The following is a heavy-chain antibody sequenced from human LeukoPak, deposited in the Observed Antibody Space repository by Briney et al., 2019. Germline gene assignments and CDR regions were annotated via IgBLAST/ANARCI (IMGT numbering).Heavy chain of an antibody. CDR1: GYTFTSYG. V-gene: IGHV1-18*01. CDR2: ISAYNGNT. CDR3: ARDPPPWGVRGVHAFDI. D-gene: IGHD3-10*01. J-gene: IGHJ3*02. Sequence: ASVKVSCKASGYTFTSYGISWVRQAPGQGLEWMGWISAYNGNTNYAQKLQGRVTMTTDTSTSTAYMELRSLRSDDTAVYYCARDPPPWGVRGVHAFDIWGQGTMVTVSS.